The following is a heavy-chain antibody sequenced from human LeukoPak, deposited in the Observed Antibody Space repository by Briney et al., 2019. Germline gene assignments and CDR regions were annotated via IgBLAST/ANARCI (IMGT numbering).Heavy chain of an antibody. CDR2: VRSKDNGYAT. CDR1: GFTFSGSA. J-gene: IGHJ2*01. D-gene: IGHD3-10*01. CDR3: SRTSDAAWYFDL. V-gene: IGHV3-73*01. Sequence: GGSLRLSCAASGFTFSGSAVHWVRQASGKGLEWVARVRSKDNGYATSYSASVRGRFTISRDDSKNMAYLQMDSLKTEDTAVYFCSRTSDAAWYFDLWGRGTLVTVSS.